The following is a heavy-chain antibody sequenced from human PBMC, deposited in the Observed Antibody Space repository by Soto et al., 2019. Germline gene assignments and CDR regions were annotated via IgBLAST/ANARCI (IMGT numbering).Heavy chain of an antibody. D-gene: IGHD3-10*01. V-gene: IGHV1-69*13. CDR1: GGTFSSYA. Sequence: RASVKVSCKASGGTFSSYAISWVRQAPGQGLEWMGGIIPIFGTANYAQKFQGRVTITADESTSTAYMELSSLRSEDTAVYYCARGWFGGFDYWGQGTLVTVSS. J-gene: IGHJ4*02. CDR2: IIPIFGTA. CDR3: ARGWFGGFDY.